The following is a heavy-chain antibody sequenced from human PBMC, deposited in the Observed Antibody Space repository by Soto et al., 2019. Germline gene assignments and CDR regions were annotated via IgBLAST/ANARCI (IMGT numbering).Heavy chain of an antibody. CDR2: ISTYNGDT. J-gene: IGHJ6*02. Sequence: QVQLVQSGAEVRKPGASVKVSCKASGYTFSTSGMSWLRQAPGQGLEWMGWISTYNGDTNDAPKFQDRVTMTSDTSTSTVYMELRSLRSDDTAVYYCARAGAAPYYYSGMDVWGQGTRVTVPS. CDR1: GYTFSTSG. V-gene: IGHV1-18*01. D-gene: IGHD2-15*01. CDR3: ARAGAAPYYYSGMDV.